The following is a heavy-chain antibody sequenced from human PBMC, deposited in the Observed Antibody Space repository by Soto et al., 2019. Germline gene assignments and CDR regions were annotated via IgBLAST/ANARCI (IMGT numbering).Heavy chain of an antibody. V-gene: IGHV3-7*01. CDR3: ARDIEAGRYDY. Sequence: GGSLRLSCAASGFTFSSYWMSWVRQAPGKGLGGVANIKQDGSEKYYVGSVKGRFTISRDNAKNSLYLQMNSLRAEDTAVYYCARDIEAGRYDYWGQGALVTVSS. D-gene: IGHD6-19*01. CDR1: GFTFSSYW. CDR2: IKQDGSEK. J-gene: IGHJ4*02.